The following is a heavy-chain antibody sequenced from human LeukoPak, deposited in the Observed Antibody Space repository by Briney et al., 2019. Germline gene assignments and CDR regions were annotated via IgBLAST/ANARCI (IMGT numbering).Heavy chain of an antibody. V-gene: IGHV3-30*04. CDR1: GLTFSTNP. J-gene: IGHJ4*02. D-gene: IGHD6-13*01. CDR2: ISYDGNAK. Sequence: GGSLRLSCAASGLTFSTNPMHWVRQAPGKGLEWVAVISYDGNAKYYADSVKGRFTISRDNSKNTLFLQMNSLRTEDTAVYYCARGGGSDSWLYDHWGQGTLVTVSS. CDR3: ARGGGSDSWLYDH.